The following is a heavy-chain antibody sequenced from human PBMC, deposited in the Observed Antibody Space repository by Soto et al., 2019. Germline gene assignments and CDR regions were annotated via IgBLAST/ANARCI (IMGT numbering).Heavy chain of an antibody. CDR3: ARTSRFAC. Sequence: QVQLQQWGAGLLKPSETLSLTCAVYCGSFSGYYWSWIRQPPGKGMAWIGEINHSGSTNYNPSLRSRVTMSVDTSKNQFSLKLSSVTAAATAVYYCARTSRFACWGQGTLVTVST. J-gene: IGHJ4*02. D-gene: IGHD6-6*01. V-gene: IGHV4-34*01. CDR1: CGSFSGYY. CDR2: INHSGST.